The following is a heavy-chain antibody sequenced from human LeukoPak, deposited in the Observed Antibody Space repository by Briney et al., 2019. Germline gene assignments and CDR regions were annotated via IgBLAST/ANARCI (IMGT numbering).Heavy chain of an antibody. D-gene: IGHD1-7*01. V-gene: IGHV3-64D*06. J-gene: IGHJ2*01. CDR1: GFTFSSYA. Sequence: GGSLRLSCSASGFTFSSYAMHWVRQAPGKGLEYVSAISSNGGSTYYADSVKGRFTISRDNSKNTLYLQMSSLRAEDTAVYYCAKGSRNYGDLWGRGTLVTVSS. CDR2: ISSNGGST. CDR3: AKGSRNYGDL.